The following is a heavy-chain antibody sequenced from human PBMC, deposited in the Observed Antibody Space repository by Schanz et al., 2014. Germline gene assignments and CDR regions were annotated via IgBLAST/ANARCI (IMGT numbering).Heavy chain of an antibody. J-gene: IGHJ3*02. CDR1: GFIFRSFG. D-gene: IGHD3-10*01. V-gene: IGHV3-33*06. CDR3: AKGRFGELSAFDI. CDR2: IWSDGTNE. Sequence: VHLVESGGGLVQPGGSLRLSCATSGFIFRSFGIHWVRQAPGKGLEWVAVIWSDGTNEYYADSVKGRFTISRDNSKNTLYLQMNSLRAEDTAVYYCAKGRFGELSAFDIWGQGTMVTVSS.